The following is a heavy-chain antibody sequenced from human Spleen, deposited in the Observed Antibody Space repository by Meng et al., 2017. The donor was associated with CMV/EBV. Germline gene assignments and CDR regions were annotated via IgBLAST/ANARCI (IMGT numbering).Heavy chain of an antibody. CDR2: IKTDIDGGTK. V-gene: IGHV3-15*01. Sequence: GESLKISCEVSGLTYRDAWMSWVRQAPGRGLEWVGRIKTDIDGGTKDYAAPVKGRFTISSDDSRNMLFLQMNRLKSEDTAIYYCTTCWYDSWSAYGLEFAYYGLDVWGQGTTVTVSS. CDR1: GLTYRDAW. J-gene: IGHJ6*02. CDR3: TTCWYDSWSAYGLEFAYYGLDV. D-gene: IGHD3-3*01.